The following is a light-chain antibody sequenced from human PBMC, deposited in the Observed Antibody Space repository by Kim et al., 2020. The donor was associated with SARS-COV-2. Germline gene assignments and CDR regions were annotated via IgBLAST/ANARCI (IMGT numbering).Light chain of an antibody. V-gene: IGLV3-19*01. CDR3: NSRDSSGNLV. J-gene: IGLJ2*01. CDR2: GKN. CDR1: SLRSYY. Sequence: VALGQTVRITCKGDSLRSYYASWYQQKPGQAPVLVIYGKNNRPSGIPDRFSGSSSGNTASLTITGAQAEDEADYYCNSRDSSGNLVFGGGTQLTVL.